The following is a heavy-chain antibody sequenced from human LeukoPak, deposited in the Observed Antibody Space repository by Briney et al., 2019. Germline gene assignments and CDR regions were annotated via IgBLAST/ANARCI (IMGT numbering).Heavy chain of an antibody. D-gene: IGHD3-10*01. CDR3: ARDCEPDYYGSGFSYYFDY. Sequence: GGSLRLSCEASGFTFRDYYVTWIRQVPGQGLEWIGYINRSGSTTYYADSVKGRFTISRDNAKNSLYLQMDSLRAEDTAVYYCARDCEPDYYGSGFSYYFDYWGQGTLVTVSS. V-gene: IGHV3-11*04. CDR1: GFTFRDYY. CDR2: INRSGSTT. J-gene: IGHJ4*02.